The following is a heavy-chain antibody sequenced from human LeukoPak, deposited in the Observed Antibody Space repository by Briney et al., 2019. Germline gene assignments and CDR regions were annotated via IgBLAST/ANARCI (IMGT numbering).Heavy chain of an antibody. CDR1: GFTVSSNY. CDR3: AKDSPVATW. J-gene: IGHJ4*02. D-gene: IGHD1-26*01. Sequence: GGSLRLSCAASGFTVSSNYMSWVRQAPGKGLEWVSVIYSGGSTYYADSVKGRFTISRDNSKNSLYLQMDSLRADDTAKYYCAKDSPVATWWGQGTLVTVSS. V-gene: IGHV3-53*01. CDR2: IYSGGST.